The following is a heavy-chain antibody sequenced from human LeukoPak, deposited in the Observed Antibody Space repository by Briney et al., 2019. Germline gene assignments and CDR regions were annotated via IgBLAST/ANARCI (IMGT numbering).Heavy chain of an antibody. CDR3: AREGYSSY. CDR2: VNPNSGGT. Sequence: ASPKVSCKASGYSFTGYYMHWVRQAPGQGLEWMGWVNPNSGGTNYAQKFQGRVTMTRDTSISTAYMELSRPRSDDTAVYYCAREGYSSYWGGGTLVSVS. V-gene: IGHV1-2*02. CDR1: GYSFTGYY. J-gene: IGHJ4*02. D-gene: IGHD4-11*01.